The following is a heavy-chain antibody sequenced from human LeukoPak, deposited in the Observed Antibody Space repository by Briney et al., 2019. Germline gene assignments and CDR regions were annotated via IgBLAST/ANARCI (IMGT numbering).Heavy chain of an antibody. CDR3: ARGRSYCSGGSCYSYFDY. CDR2: INPNSGGT. CDR1: GYTFTGYY. V-gene: IGHV1-2*02. J-gene: IGHJ4*02. D-gene: IGHD2-15*01. Sequence: ASVKVSCKASGYTFTGYYMHWVRQAPGQGLEWMGWINPNSGGTNYAQKFQGRVTMTRDTSISTAYMELSRLRSDDTAVYYCARGRSYCSGGSCYSYFDYRGQGTLVTVSS.